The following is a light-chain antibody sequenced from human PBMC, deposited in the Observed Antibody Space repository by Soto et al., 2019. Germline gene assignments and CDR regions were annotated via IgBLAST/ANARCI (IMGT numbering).Light chain of an antibody. V-gene: IGLV2-14*03. CDR2: DVT. CDR1: GSDVGGYNY. J-gene: IGLJ3*02. Sequence: QAVVTQPASVSGSPGQSITISCTGTGSDVGGYNYVSWYQHYPGKAPKVLIYDVTSRPSGVSNRFSGSKSGNTASLTISGLQAEDEADYYCSSYTATSTWVFGGGTKLTVL. CDR3: SSYTATSTWV.